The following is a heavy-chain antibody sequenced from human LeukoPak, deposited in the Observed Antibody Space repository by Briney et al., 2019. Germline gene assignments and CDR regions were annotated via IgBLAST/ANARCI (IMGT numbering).Heavy chain of an antibody. D-gene: IGHD3-10*01. CDR1: GGSISSYY. V-gene: IGHV4-59*01. CDR3: ARTVLGGSLDY. J-gene: IGHJ4*02. CDR2: IYYSGST. Sequence: SETLSLTCTVSGGSISSYYWSWIRQPPGKGLEWIGYIYYSGSTNYNPSLKSRVTISVDTSKNQFSLKLSSVTAADTAVYYCARTVLGGSLDYWGQGTLVTVSS.